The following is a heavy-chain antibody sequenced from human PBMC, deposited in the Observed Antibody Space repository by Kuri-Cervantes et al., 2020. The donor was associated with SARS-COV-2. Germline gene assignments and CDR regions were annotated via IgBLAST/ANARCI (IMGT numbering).Heavy chain of an antibody. CDR1: GGSFSGYY. D-gene: IGHD3-3*01. V-gene: IGHV4-34*01. Sequence: GSLRLSCAVYGGSFSGYYWSWIRQPPGKGLEWIGEINHSGSTNYNPSLKSRVTISVDTFKNQFSLKLSSVTAADTAVYYCARGRYDFWSGYYQYFDYWGQGTLVTVSS. CDR3: ARGRYDFWSGYYQYFDY. J-gene: IGHJ4*02. CDR2: INHSGST.